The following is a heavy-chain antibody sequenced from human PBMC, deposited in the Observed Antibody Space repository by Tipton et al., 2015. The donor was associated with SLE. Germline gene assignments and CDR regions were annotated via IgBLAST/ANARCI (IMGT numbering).Heavy chain of an antibody. CDR3: ARARSGVGSGFDI. CDR2: IYTDERT. V-gene: IGHV3-66*01. J-gene: IGHJ3*02. Sequence: SLRLSCAASGFTFSTYIMNWVRQAPGEGLEWVTFIYTDERTSYLDSVKGRFTISRDNGKNTAYLQMNSLRAEDTAVYYCARARSGVGSGFDIWGRGTKVTVSS. CDR1: GFTFSTYI. D-gene: IGHD3-10*01.